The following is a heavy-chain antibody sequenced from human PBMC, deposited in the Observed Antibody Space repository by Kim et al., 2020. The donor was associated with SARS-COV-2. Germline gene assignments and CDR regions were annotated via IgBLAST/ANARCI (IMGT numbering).Heavy chain of an antibody. CDR3: ARLDYYDSSGYYPPDDYYGMDV. D-gene: IGHD3-22*01. J-gene: IGHJ6*02. CDR2: IYYSGST. CDR1: GGSISSYY. Sequence: SETLSLTCTVSGGSISSYYWSWIRQPPGKGLEWIGYIYYSGSTNYNPSLKSRVTISVDTSKNQFSLKLSSVTAADTAVYYCARLDYYDSSGYYPPDDYYGMDVWGQGTTVTVSS. V-gene: IGHV4-59*08.